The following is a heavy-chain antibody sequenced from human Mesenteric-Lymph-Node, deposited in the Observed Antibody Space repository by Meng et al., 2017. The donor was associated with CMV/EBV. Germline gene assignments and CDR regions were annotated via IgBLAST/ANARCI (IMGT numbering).Heavy chain of an antibody. D-gene: IGHD1-14*01. CDR2: ISYDGRDK. CDR3: ARDQGSPPLPDGMDV. Sequence: GESLKISCAASGFTFSSYAMHWVRQAPGKGLEWVAVISYDGRDKYYADSVKGRFTISRDNSKNTLYLQMNSLRAEDTAVYYCARDQGSPPLPDGMDVWGQGTTVTVSS. J-gene: IGHJ6*02. V-gene: IGHV3-30*04. CDR1: GFTFSSYA.